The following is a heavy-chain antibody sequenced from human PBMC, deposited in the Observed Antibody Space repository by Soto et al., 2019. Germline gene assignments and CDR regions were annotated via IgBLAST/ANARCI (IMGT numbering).Heavy chain of an antibody. V-gene: IGHV3-48*01. CDR2: ISSSSSTI. J-gene: IGHJ5*02. D-gene: IGHD6-19*01. CDR1: GFTFSSYS. Sequence: EVQLVESGGGLVQPGGSLRLSCAASGFTFSSYSMNWVRQAPGKGLEWVSYISSSSSTIYYADSVKGRFTISRDNAKNSLYLQMNSLRAEDTAVYYCARDSSGWYVGWFDPWGQGTLVTVSS. CDR3: ARDSSGWYVGWFDP.